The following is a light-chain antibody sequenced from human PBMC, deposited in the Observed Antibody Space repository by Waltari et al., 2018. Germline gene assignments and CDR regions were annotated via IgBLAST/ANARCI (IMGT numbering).Light chain of an antibody. J-gene: IGLJ1*01. V-gene: IGLV1-44*01. CDR3: AAWDDSLNGYV. Sequence: QSVLTQPPSASGTPGQRVTISCSGSSSNIGSNTVNWYQQLPGTAPKVLIYSNNPVPPGVPDRFSGSQACTSASLAISGLQSEDEADYYCAAWDDSLNGYVFGTGTKVTVL. CDR2: SNN. CDR1: SSNIGSNT.